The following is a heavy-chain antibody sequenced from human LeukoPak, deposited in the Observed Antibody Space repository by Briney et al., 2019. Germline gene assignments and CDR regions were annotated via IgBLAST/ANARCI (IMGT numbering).Heavy chain of an antibody. J-gene: IGHJ6*03. CDR1: GGSFSGYY. CDR2: INHSGST. CDR3: ARTTEGGYTYDYFYYYYMDV. V-gene: IGHV4-34*01. Sequence: SETLSLTCAVYGGSFSGYYWNWIRQPPGKGLEWIGEINHSGSTKYNPTLKSRVTISVDTSKNQLSLKLSSVTAADTAVYYCARTTEGGYTYDYFYYYYMDVWGKGTTVTISS. D-gene: IGHD5-18*01.